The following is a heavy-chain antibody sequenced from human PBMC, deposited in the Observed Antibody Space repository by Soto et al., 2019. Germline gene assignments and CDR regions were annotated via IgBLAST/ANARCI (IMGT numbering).Heavy chain of an antibody. D-gene: IGHD1-26*01. CDR1: GGSFSGYY. Sequence: SETLSLTCAVYGGSFSGYYWSWIRQPPGKGLEWIGEINHSGSTNYNPSLKSRVTISVDTSKNQFSLKLSSVTAADTAVYYCARRSGSYFFYFDYWGQGTLVTVSS. J-gene: IGHJ4*02. CDR3: ARRSGSYFFYFDY. CDR2: INHSGST. V-gene: IGHV4-34*01.